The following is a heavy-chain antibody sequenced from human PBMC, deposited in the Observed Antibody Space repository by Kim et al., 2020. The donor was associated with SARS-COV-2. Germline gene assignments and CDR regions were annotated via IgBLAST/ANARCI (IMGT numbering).Heavy chain of an antibody. CDR1: GGTFSSYT. D-gene: IGHD5-12*01. Sequence: SVKVSCKASGGTFSSYTISWVRQAPGQGLEWMGGIIPIFDTANYAQKFQGRVTITADRSTSTAHMELSSLTSEDTAVYYCARRRYLMATTEYFDYWGQGTLVTVSS. CDR3: ARRRYLMATTEYFDY. CDR2: IIPIFDTA. J-gene: IGHJ4*02. V-gene: IGHV1-69*06.